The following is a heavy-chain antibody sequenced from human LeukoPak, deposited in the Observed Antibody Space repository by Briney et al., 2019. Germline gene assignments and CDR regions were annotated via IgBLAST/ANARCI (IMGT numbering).Heavy chain of an antibody. CDR3: ARRKTTVVTRGWFDP. Sequence: PSETLPLTCTVSGGSISSYYWSWIRQPPGKGLEWIGYIYYSGSTNYNPSLKSRVTISVDTSKNQFSLKLSSVTAADTAVYYCARRKTTVVTRGWFDPWGQGTLVTVSS. J-gene: IGHJ5*02. CDR1: GGSISSYY. CDR2: IYYSGST. V-gene: IGHV4-59*08. D-gene: IGHD4-23*01.